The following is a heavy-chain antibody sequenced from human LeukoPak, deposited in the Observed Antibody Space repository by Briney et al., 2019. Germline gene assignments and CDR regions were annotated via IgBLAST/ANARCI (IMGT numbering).Heavy chain of an antibody. CDR3: AREGYSSRPRLDYYFGMDV. V-gene: IGHV3-33*01. CDR1: GFTFSSYG. Sequence: SGRSLRLSCAASGFTFSSYGMHGVRQAPGKGLEWVAVIWYDGSNKYYADSVKGRFTISRDNSKNTLYLQMNSLRAEDTAVYYCAREGYSSRPRLDYYFGMDVWSQGTTVTVSS. D-gene: IGHD6-13*01. CDR2: IWYDGSNK. J-gene: IGHJ6*02.